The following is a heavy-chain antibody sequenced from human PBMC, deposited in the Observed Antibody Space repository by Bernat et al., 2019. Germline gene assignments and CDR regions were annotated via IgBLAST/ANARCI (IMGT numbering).Heavy chain of an antibody. D-gene: IGHD1-1*01. V-gene: IGHV3-23*01. Sequence: EVQLLESGGGLVQPGGSLRLSCAASGFTFSSYAMSWVRQAPGKGLEWASTIGGSGGSTYYADSVKGRFTIFRDNSKNTLDLQMKSLRAEDTAVYYCAKDATPKTGWGQGTLVTVSS. CDR1: GFTFSSYA. CDR2: IGGSGGST. J-gene: IGHJ4*02. CDR3: AKDATPKTG.